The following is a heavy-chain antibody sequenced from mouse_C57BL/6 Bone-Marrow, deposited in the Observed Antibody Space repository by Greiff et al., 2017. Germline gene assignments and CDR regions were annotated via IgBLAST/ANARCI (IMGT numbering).Heavy chain of an antibody. CDR3: ARPGTGDYFDY. D-gene: IGHD4-1*01. Sequence: EVMLVESGGGLVKPGGSLKLSCAASGFTFSDYGMHWVRQAPEKGLEWVAYISSGSSTISYADTVKGRFTISRDNAKNTLFLHITSLRSEDSTIYYCARPGTGDYFDYWGQGTTLTVSS. CDR2: ISSGSSTI. J-gene: IGHJ2*01. CDR1: GFTFSDYG. V-gene: IGHV5-17*01.